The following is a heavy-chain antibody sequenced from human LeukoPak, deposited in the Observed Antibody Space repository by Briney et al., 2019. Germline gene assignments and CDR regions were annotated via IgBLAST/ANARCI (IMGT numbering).Heavy chain of an antibody. Sequence: SGTLSLTCAVSGGSFSGYYWSWIRQPPGKGLEWIGEINHSGSTNYNPSLKSRVTISVDTSKNQFSLKLSSVTAADTAVYYCARDRRIQLWTTGLYFFDYWGQGTLVTVSS. V-gene: IGHV4-34*01. CDR3: ARDRRIQLWTTGLYFFDY. D-gene: IGHD5-18*01. CDR1: GGSFSGYY. J-gene: IGHJ4*02. CDR2: INHSGST.